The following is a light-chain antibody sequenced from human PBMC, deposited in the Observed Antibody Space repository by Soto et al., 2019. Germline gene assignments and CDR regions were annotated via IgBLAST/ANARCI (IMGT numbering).Light chain of an antibody. Sequence: TVLTQSPAILSVPPGERATLSCRASQSVSSNLAWYQQKPGQAPRLLIFGAFIRATGIPARFSGSGSGTKFTLSISSLQSEDFAVYYCQQYHNWPPITFGQGTRLEIK. CDR2: GAF. V-gene: IGKV3-15*01. CDR1: QSVSSN. CDR3: QQYHNWPPIT. J-gene: IGKJ5*01.